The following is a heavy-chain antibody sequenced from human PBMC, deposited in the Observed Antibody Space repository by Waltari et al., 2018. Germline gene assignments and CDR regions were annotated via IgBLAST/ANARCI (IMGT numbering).Heavy chain of an antibody. Sequence: VQLVQSGAEVKKPGSSVKVSCKVSGGTFNNSGISWVRQAPGQGLEWMGGVSPVLGAAKYAQKFQGRVIISADESSGTVYMELSSLRSGDTAIYYCAFDGSGSEDYFDFWGQGTLVTVSS. V-gene: IGHV1-69*01. CDR3: AFDGSGSEDYFDF. CDR1: GGTFNNSG. J-gene: IGHJ4*02. CDR2: VSPVLGAA. D-gene: IGHD3-10*01.